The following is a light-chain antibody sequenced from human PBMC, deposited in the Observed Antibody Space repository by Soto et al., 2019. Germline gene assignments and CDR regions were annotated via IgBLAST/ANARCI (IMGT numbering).Light chain of an antibody. CDR1: TGAVTSSHY. J-gene: IGLJ3*02. Sequence: QAVVTQEPSLTVSPGGTVTLTCGSSTGAVTSSHYPYWFQQKPGQAPRALIYDTSNKHSWTPARFSGSLLGGKPALILSGAQPEDEAEYYCSLSSSDVRVFGGGTKLTVL. V-gene: IGLV7-46*01. CDR2: DTS. CDR3: SLSSSDVRV.